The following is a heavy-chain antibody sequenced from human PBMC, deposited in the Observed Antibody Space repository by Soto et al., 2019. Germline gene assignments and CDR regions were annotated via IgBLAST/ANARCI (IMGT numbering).Heavy chain of an antibody. Sequence: ASVKVSCKVSGYTLTELSMHWVRQAPGKGLEWMGSFDPEDGETIYSQKFQDRVTITGDTSTGTAYMELSSLRSEDGAVYYCARDDSSDGPTLFDYWGQG. CDR3: ARDDSSDGPTLFDY. V-gene: IGHV1-24*01. D-gene: IGHD2-21*01. J-gene: IGHJ4*02. CDR2: FDPEDGET. CDR1: GYTLTELS.